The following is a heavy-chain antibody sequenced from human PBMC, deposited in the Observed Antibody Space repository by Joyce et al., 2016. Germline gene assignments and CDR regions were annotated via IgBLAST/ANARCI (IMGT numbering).Heavy chain of an antibody. D-gene: IGHD6-6*01. V-gene: IGHV4-34*02. J-gene: IGHJ6*04. CDR1: GGSFSGYY. CDR3: AGARGSSHYYYYGLDV. Sequence: QVQLQQWGAGLLKPSETLSLTCAVSGGSFSGYYWTWIRQPPGKGLEWVGDINHSGSSDYNPSLKSRVTISVDTSKNQFSLKLFSITAADTAVYYCAGARGSSHYYYYGLDVWGKGTTVTVSS. CDR2: INHSGSS.